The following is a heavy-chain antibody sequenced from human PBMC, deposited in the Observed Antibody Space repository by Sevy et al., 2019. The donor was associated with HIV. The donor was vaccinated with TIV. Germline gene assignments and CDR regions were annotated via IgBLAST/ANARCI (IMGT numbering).Heavy chain of an antibody. CDR2: FFRGSKT. CDR3: ARDKNAHYYGMDV. J-gene: IGHJ6*02. V-gene: IGHV3-53*01. CDR1: GFPVSSSY. Sequence: GGSLRLSCVVSGFPVSSSYMNWVRQAPGKGLEWVSVFFRGSKTDYADSVKGRFTISSDNSQNTLYLQMNSLGAEDTAVYYCARDKNAHYYGMDVWGQGTTVTVSS. D-gene: IGHD2-2*01.